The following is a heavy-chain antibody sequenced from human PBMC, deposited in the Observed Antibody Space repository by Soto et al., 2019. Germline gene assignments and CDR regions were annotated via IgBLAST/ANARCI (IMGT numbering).Heavy chain of an antibody. CDR2: MNPGSGDT. CDR3: ARMASFGSLNWFDP. V-gene: IGHV1-8*01. D-gene: IGHD5-18*01. Sequence: ASVKVSCKASGYTFTNSDVTWVRQATGQGLEWMGWMNPGSGDTGYAQKFQGRVTMTRNISIATAYMELSSLRSEDTAIYHCARMASFGSLNWFDPWGQGTLVTVSS. CDR1: GYTFTNSD. J-gene: IGHJ5*02.